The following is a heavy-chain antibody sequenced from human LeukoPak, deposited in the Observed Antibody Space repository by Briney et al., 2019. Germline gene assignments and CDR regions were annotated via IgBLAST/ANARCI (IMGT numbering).Heavy chain of an antibody. D-gene: IGHD4-17*01. CDR1: GFTFSSYD. V-gene: IGHV3-13*01. J-gene: IGHJ4*02. CDR3: ARAPHGDYFDY. CDR2: ISTAGDT. Sequence: PGGSLRPSCAASGFTFSSYDMHWVRQATGKGLEWVSAISTAGDTYYPGSVKGRFTISRENAKNSLYLQMNSLRAGDTAVYYCARAPHGDYFDYWGQGTLVTVSS.